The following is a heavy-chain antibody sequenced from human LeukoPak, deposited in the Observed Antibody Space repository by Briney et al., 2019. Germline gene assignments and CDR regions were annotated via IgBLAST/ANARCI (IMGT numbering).Heavy chain of an antibody. D-gene: IGHD2-2*01. CDR2: INTNNGGT. CDR1: GYTFTGYY. J-gene: IGHJ3*02. V-gene: IGHV1-2*02. Sequence: ASVKLSCTASGYTFTGYYIHWVRQGPGQGLERMGWINTNNGGTNYAQKSQGRVTITRDTSISTAYMELSRLRSDDTAVYSCARDRIGVVPAAMYAFAIWGQGTMVTVSS. CDR3: ARDRIGVVPAAMYAFAI.